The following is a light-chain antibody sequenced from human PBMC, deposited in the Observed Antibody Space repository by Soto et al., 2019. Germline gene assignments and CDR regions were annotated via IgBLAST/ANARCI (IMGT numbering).Light chain of an antibody. CDR2: EVS. J-gene: IGLJ7*01. Sequence: QSALTQPASVSGSPGQSITISCTGTSSDVGGYNYVSWYQHHPGKAPKLMIYEVSYRPSGVSNRFSGSKSGNTASLTISGLQAEDEAEYYCSSYTNINTRACVFGTGTQLTVL. CDR3: SSYTNINTRACV. V-gene: IGLV2-14*01. CDR1: SSDVGGYNY.